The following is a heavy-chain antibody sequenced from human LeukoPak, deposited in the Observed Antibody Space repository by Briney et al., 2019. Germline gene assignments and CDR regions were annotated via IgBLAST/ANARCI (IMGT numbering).Heavy chain of an antibody. CDR3: ARVAQYYDYVWGSSDAFDI. CDR1: GFTFSSYD. V-gene: IGHV3-13*01. J-gene: IGHJ3*02. D-gene: IGHD3-16*01. Sequence: PGGSLRLSCAASGFTFSSYDMHWVRQATGKGLEWVSAIGTAGDTYHPGSVKGRFTISRENAKNSLYLQMNSLRAGDTAVYYCARVAQYYDYVWGSSDAFDIWGQGTMVTVSS. CDR2: IGTAGDT.